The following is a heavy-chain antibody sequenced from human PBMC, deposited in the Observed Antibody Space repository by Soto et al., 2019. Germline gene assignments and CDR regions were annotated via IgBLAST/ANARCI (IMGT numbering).Heavy chain of an antibody. V-gene: IGHV3-30-3*01. CDR2: ISYDGSNK. J-gene: IGHJ4*01. CDR3: ARAKCSGGSCYSSSYFDY. CDR1: GFTFSSYA. D-gene: IGHD2-15*01. Sequence: QVQLVESGGGVVQPGRSLRLSCAASGFTFSSYAMHWVRQAPGKGLEWVAVISYDGSNKYYADSVKGRFTISRDNSKNTLYLQMNSLRAEDTAVYYCARAKCSGGSCYSSSYFDYWGHGTLVTVSS.